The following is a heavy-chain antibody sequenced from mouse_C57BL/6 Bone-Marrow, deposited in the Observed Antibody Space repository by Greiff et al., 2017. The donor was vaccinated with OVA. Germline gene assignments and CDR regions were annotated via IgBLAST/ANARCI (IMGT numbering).Heavy chain of an antibody. CDR2: IRNKANGYTT. V-gene: IGHV7-3*01. CDR3: ARSPLSPYYGSSYWYVYG. Sequence: EVQLVESGGGLVQPGGSLSLSCAASGFTFTDYYMSWVRQPPGKALEWLGFIRNKANGYTTEYSASVKGRFTISRDNSQSILYLQMNALRAEDRATYYCARSPLSPYYGSSYWYVYGWGTGTTVTVYS. J-gene: IGHJ1*03. CDR1: GFTFTDYY. D-gene: IGHD1-1*01.